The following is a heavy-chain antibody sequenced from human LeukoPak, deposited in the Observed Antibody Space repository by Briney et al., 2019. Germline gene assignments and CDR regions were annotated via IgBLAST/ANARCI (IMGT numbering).Heavy chain of an antibody. CDR1: GGSISSYY. CDR3: ARAPAGDILTADDAFDI. CDR2: IYYSGST. V-gene: IGHV4-59*01. Sequence: SETLSLTCTVSGGSISSYYWSWIRQPPGKGLEWIGYIYYSGSTNYNPSLKSRVTISVDTSKNQFSLKLSSVTAADTAVYYCARAPAGDILTADDAFDIWGQGTMVTVSS. D-gene: IGHD3-9*01. J-gene: IGHJ3*02.